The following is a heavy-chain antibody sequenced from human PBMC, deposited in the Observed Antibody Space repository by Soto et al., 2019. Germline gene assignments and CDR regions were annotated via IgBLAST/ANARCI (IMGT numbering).Heavy chain of an antibody. J-gene: IGHJ4*02. CDR1: GFSLTTSGEG. CDR2: IYWDDDK. V-gene: IGHV2-5*02. D-gene: IGHD1-1*01. Sequence: QITLRESGPALVKPTQTLTLTCTFSGFSLTTSGEGVGWIRQPPGKAPGWLALIYWDDDKRYSPSLKNRLTISGDTSRSQVVLTMTNMDPVDTATYYCAHRKKTVIVATYFDYWGQGTLVTVSS. CDR3: AHRKKTVIVATYFDY.